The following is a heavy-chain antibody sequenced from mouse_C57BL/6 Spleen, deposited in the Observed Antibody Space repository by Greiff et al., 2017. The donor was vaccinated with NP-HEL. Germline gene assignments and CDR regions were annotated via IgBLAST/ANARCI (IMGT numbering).Heavy chain of an antibody. J-gene: IGHJ3*01. CDR3: ASGPPSRALFAY. D-gene: IGHD3-1*01. CDR1: GFNIKNTY. V-gene: IGHV14-3*01. Sequence: VQLQQSVAELVRPGASVKLSCTASGFNIKNTYMHRVKQRPEQGLEWIGRIDPANGNTKYAPKFQGKATITADTSSNTAYLQLSSLTSEDTAIYYCASGPPSRALFAYWGQGTLVTVSA. CDR2: IDPANGNT.